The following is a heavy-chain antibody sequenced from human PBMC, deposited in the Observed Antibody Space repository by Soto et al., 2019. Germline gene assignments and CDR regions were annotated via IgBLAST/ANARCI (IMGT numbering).Heavy chain of an antibody. CDR3: ARGKWSSPEDY. CDR1: GGSISTGAYS. J-gene: IGHJ4*02. CDR2: TYHRGSA. V-gene: IGHV4-30-2*01. D-gene: IGHD2-8*01. Sequence: QLQLQESGSGLVKPSQTLSLTCAVSGGSISTGAYSWSWIRQPPGNGLEWIGYTYHRGSAYYNPSLKSRVTMSVDRSKNQFSLKLSSVTAADTAVYYCARGKWSSPEDYWGQGTLVTVSS.